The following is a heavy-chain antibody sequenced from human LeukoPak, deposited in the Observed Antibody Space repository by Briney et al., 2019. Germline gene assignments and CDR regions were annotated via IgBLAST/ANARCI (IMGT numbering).Heavy chain of an antibody. CDR3: ARRGGGYDYGDLGWFDP. CDR1: GYTFTSYG. J-gene: IGHJ5*02. Sequence: ASVKVSCKASGYTFTSYGISWVRQAPGQGLEWMGWISAYNGNTNYAPKLQGRVTMTTDTSTSTAYMELRSLRSDDTAVYYCARRGGGYDYGDLGWFDPWGQGTLVTVSS. V-gene: IGHV1-18*01. D-gene: IGHD4-17*01. CDR2: ISAYNGNT.